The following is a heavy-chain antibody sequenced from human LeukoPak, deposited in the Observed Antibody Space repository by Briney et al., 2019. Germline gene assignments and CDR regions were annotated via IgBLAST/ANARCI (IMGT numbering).Heavy chain of an antibody. CDR2: INTNTGNP. CDR3: ARYDSSSWSGDFQH. V-gene: IGHV7-4-1*02. D-gene: IGHD6-13*01. CDR1: GYTFTSYA. Sequence: ASLKVSCKASGYTFTSYAMNWVRQAPGQGLEWMGWINTNTGNPTYAQGFTGRFVFSLDTSVSTAYLQISSLKAEDTAVYYCARYDSSSWSGDFQHWGQGTLVTVSS. J-gene: IGHJ1*01.